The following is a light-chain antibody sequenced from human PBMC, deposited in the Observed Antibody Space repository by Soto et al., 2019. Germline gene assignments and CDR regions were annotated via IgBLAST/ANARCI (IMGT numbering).Light chain of an antibody. CDR2: DAS. V-gene: IGKV3-11*01. J-gene: IGKJ5*01. CDR1: QSVSSY. CDR3: QQRSNWTT. Sequence: EIVLTQSPATLSLSPGERATLSCRASQSVSSYLAWYQQKPGQAPRLLIYDASNRATGIPAWFSGSGSGTDFTLTISSLAPEYFAVYYCQQRSNWTTFGQGTRLQIK.